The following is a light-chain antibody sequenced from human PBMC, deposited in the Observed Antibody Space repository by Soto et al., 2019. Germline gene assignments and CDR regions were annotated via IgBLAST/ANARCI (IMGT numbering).Light chain of an antibody. CDR1: QSVDNK. J-gene: IGKJ1*01. CDR3: LQYYGWPKT. Sequence: ERVMTQSPAALSGSLGERAPLSCRASQSVDNKLAWYQFKPGQAPRLLIYGASTRATGVPTRFSGSGSGREFTLTIGSLKSEDFAVYFCLQYYGWPKTFGQGTEVEIK. CDR2: GAS. V-gene: IGKV3-15*01.